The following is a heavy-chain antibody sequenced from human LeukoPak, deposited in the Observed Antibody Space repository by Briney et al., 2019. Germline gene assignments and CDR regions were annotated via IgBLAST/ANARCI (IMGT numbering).Heavy chain of an antibody. Sequence: ASVKVSCKASGYTFTGYYIHWVRQAPGQGLEWMGWINPNSGGTNYAQKFQGRVTVTTDTSISTASMEMSRLISDDTAVYYCVRVRSYYYGMDVWGQGTTVTVSS. CDR2: INPNSGGT. CDR1: GYTFTGYY. CDR3: VRVRSYYYGMDV. V-gene: IGHV1-2*02. J-gene: IGHJ6*02.